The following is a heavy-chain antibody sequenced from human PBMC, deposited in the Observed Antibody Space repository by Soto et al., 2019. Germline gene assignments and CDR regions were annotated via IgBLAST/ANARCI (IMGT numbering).Heavy chain of an antibody. CDR2: IYYSGST. Sequence: SETLSLTCTVSGGSISSYYWSWIRQPPGKGLEWIGYIYYSGSTNYNPSLKSRVTISVDTSKNQFSLMLSSVTAADTAVYYCARANSGCSDAFDIWGQGTMVTVSS. D-gene: IGHD5-12*01. CDR1: GGSISSYY. CDR3: ARANSGCSDAFDI. J-gene: IGHJ3*02. V-gene: IGHV4-59*01.